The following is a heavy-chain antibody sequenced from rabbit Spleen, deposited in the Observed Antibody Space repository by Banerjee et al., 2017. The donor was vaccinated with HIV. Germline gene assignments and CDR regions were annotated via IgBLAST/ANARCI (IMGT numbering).Heavy chain of an antibody. CDR1: GFSFSSSDW. D-gene: IGHD8-1*01. J-gene: IGHJ6*01. CDR2: YCGGSSTI. CDR3: ARDPLNRSYPYDL. V-gene: IGHV1S45*01. Sequence: QEQLEESGGDLVKPEVYLTLTCTASGFSFSSSDWICWGRQAPGKGLEWIAFYCGGSSTIVFTRWAKGRFTISKASSATVTLQMTSLTAADTATYFWARDPLNRSYPYDLWDPGPLVTVS.